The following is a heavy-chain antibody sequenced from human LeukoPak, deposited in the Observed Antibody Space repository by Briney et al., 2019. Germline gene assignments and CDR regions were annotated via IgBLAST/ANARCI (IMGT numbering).Heavy chain of an antibody. CDR1: GLTFSSYA. D-gene: IGHD5-12*01. CDR2: ISYDGSNK. J-gene: IGHJ4*02. Sequence: PGGSLRLSCAPSGLTFSSYAMHWGRPPPGKGLEWVAVISYDGSNKYYAASVKGRFTISRDNSKNPLYLQLNSLRAEDTAVYYCARADRVDTMPFGCWGQGTLVTVCS. V-gene: IGHV3-30*04. CDR3: ARADRVDTMPFGC.